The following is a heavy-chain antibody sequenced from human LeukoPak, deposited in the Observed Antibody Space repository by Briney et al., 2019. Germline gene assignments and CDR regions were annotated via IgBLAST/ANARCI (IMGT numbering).Heavy chain of an antibody. V-gene: IGHV3-74*01. J-gene: IGHJ5*02. CDR1: GFTFSRYW. CDR2: INPDGSTT. CDR3: ASTPFDP. Sequence: GESLRLSCAASGFTFSRYWIHWVRQTPGKGLEWVSRINPDGSTTTYADSVKGRFTISRDNAKNTVYLQMNSLRAEDTAVYYCASTPFDPWGQGTLVTVSS.